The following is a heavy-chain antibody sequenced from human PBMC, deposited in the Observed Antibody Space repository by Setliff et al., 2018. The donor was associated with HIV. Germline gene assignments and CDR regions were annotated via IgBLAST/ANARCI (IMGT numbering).Heavy chain of an antibody. V-gene: IGHV3-23*01. CDR3: AKEGSNWYPPNYFDY. D-gene: IGHD4-4*01. Sequence: PGGSLRLSCAASGFTFNTYAMSWVRQAPGKGLEWVSVISGSGASTFYADSVKGRFTISRDNSKNTLYLQMNSLRTEDTAVYYCAKEGSNWYPPNYFDYWGQGTLVTVSS. J-gene: IGHJ4*02. CDR1: GFTFNTYA. CDR2: ISGSGAST.